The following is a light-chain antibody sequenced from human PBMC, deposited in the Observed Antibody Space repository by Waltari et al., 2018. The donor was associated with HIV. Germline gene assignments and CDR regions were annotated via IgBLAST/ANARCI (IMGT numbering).Light chain of an antibody. V-gene: IGLV2-8*01. Sequence: QSALTQPPSASGSLGQSVTISCTGTISAVGRYNFVSWYQQYPGEAPKLLIYEVNKRPSGVPDRFSGSKSTKTASLTIDGLQAEDEAAYYCASYAGSGSVFGGGTRLSVL. CDR3: ASYAGSGSV. CDR1: ISAVGRYNF. J-gene: IGLJ3*02. CDR2: EVN.